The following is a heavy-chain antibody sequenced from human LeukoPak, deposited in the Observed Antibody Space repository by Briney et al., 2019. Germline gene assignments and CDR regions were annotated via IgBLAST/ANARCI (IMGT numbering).Heavy chain of an antibody. D-gene: IGHD2-15*01. CDR1: GGSISSYY. Sequence: SETLSLTCTVSGGSISSYYWSWIRQPPGKGLEWIGYIYYSGRTNYNPSLKSRVTISVDTSKNQFSLKLSSVTAADTAVYYCAREDVVVVAATHYYYGMDVWGQGTTVTVSS. J-gene: IGHJ6*02. CDR2: IYYSGRT. V-gene: IGHV4-59*01. CDR3: AREDVVVVAATHYYYGMDV.